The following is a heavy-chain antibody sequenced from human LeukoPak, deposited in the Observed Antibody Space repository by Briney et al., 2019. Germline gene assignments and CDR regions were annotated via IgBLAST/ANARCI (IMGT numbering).Heavy chain of an antibody. CDR1: GGSISSYY. J-gene: IGHJ5*02. Sequence: PSETLSLTCTVSGGSISSYYWSWIRQPPGKGLEWIGYIYYSGSTNYNPSLKSRVTISVDTSKNQFSLKLSSVTAADTAVYYCARYSYGRTSNWFDPWGQGTLVTVSS. D-gene: IGHD5-18*01. CDR3: ARYSYGRTSNWFDP. CDR2: IYYSGST. V-gene: IGHV4-59*01.